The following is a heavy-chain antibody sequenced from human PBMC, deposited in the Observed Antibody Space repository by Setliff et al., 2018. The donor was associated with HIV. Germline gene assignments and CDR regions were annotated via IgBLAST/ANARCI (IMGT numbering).Heavy chain of an antibody. CDR1: GYSFTSHF. J-gene: IGHJ6*02. CDR2: INPSDGAT. Sequence: ASVKVSCKTSGYSFTSHFMHWVRQAPGQGLEWMGIINPSDGATTYAGRFQGRLTMTSDTPTTTVYMELSSLRSEDTAVYYCARTYYNFWSGDYYYYGMDVWGQGTTVTVSS. V-gene: IGHV1-46*01. CDR3: ARTYYNFWSGDYYYYGMDV. D-gene: IGHD3-3*01.